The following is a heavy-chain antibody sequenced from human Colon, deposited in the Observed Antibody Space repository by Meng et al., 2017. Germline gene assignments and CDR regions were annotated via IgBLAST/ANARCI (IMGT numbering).Heavy chain of an antibody. CDR1: GGSISTSY. CDR3: ARFYGSGTFEVHDY. D-gene: IGHD3-10*01. J-gene: IGHJ4*02. Sequence: QVQLQGQGQGLGKPSGTLSLTCAVSGGSISTSYWSWIRQPPGKGLEWIGNNYYSGSTNYNPSLASRVTISVDSSKNQFSLKLSSVTAADTAVYYCARFYGSGTFEVHDYWGQGTLVTVSS. CDR2: NYYSGST. V-gene: IGHV4-59*08.